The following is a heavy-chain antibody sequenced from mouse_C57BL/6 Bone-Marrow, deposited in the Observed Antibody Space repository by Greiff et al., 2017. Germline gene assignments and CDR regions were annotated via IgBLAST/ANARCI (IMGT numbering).Heavy chain of an antibody. Sequence: VQLVESGAELARPGASVKLSCKASGYTFTSYGISWVKQRTGQGLEWIGEIYPRSGNTYYNEKFKGKATLTADKSSSTAYMELRSLTSEDSAVYFCANSMVLLRDYAMDYWGQGTSVTVSS. J-gene: IGHJ4*01. D-gene: IGHD1-1*01. CDR1: GYTFTSYG. V-gene: IGHV1-81*01. CDR3: ANSMVLLRDYAMDY. CDR2: IYPRSGNT.